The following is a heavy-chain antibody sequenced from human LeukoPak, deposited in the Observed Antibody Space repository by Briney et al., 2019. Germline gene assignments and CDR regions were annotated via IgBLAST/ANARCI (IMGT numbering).Heavy chain of an antibody. CDR1: GYTFTDYY. J-gene: IGHJ4*02. CDR2: INPDSGGS. Sequence: ASVKVSCKASGYTFTDYYMNWVRQAPGQGLEWMGWINPDSGGSNYAQKFQGSVTMTRDTSISTAYLELRRLRSDDTAVYYCARSTRETPMIGVVFTFDYWGQGTLVTVSS. D-gene: IGHD3-22*01. V-gene: IGHV1-2*02. CDR3: ARSTRETPMIGVVFTFDY.